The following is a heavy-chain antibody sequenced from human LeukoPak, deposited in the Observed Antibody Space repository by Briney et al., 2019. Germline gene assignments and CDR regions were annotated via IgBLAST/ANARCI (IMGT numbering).Heavy chain of an antibody. J-gene: IGHJ4*02. V-gene: IGHV1-2*02. Sequence: GASVKASCKASGYTFTAYYMHWVRQAPGQGLEWMGWINPISGGPNYAQKFQGRVIMTRDTSISTAYMELSRLRSDDTAVYYCASPSNYGSGSQLNYWGQGTLVTVSS. D-gene: IGHD3-10*01. CDR2: INPISGGP. CDR3: ASPSNYGSGSQLNY. CDR1: GYTFTAYY.